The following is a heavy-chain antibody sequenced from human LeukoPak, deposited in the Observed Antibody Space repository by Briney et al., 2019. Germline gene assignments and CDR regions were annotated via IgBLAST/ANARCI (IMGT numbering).Heavy chain of an antibody. CDR1: GFTFSSYG. V-gene: IGHV3-33*01. CDR2: IWYDGSNK. D-gene: IGHD4-17*01. J-gene: IGHJ4*02. Sequence: GGSLRLSCAASGFTFSSYGMHWVRQAPGKGLEWVAVIWYDGSNKYYADSVKGRFTISRDNSKNTLYLQMNSLRAEDTAVYYCAGTPTVTTPFDYWGQGTLVTVSS. CDR3: AGTPTVTTPFDY.